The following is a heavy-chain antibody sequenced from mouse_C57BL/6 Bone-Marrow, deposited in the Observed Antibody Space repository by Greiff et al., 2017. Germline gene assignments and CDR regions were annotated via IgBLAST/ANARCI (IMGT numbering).Heavy chain of an antibody. CDR2: IRNKANGHTT. D-gene: IGHD1-1*01. CDR3: ARSIITTDYFDY. J-gene: IGHJ2*01. CDR1: GFTFTDYY. Sequence: EVNVVESGGGLVQPGGSLSLSCAASGFTFTDYYMSWVRQPPGKALEWLGFIRNKANGHTTEYSASVKGRFTISRDNSQSILYLQMNALRAEDSATYYCARSIITTDYFDYWGQGTTLTVSS. V-gene: IGHV7-3*01.